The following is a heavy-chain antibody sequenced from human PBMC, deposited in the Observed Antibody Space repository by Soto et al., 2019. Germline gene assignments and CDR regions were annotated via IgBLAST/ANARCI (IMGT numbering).Heavy chain of an antibody. V-gene: IGHV3-21*01. CDR1: GFAFRSYN. CDR2: ISSGSSNI. D-gene: IGHD2-15*01. J-gene: IGHJ5*01. Sequence: SGGSLRLSCAASGFAFRSYNMNWVRQAPGKGLEWVASISSGSSNIYYADSVKGRFTISRDNAKNSLFLQMDSLRAEDSAVYYCESAKVVAATFDFWGQGTLVTVSS. CDR3: ESAKVVAATFDF.